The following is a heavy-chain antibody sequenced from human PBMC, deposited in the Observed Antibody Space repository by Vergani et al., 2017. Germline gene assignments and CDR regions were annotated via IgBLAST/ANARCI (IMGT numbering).Heavy chain of an antibody. V-gene: IGHV1-18*01. J-gene: IGHJ4*02. CDR2: ISAYNGNT. CDR3: ARVWGYDYVWGSHLHPGFDY. D-gene: IGHD3-16*02. Sequence: QVQLVQSGAEVKKPGASVKVSCKASGYTFTSYGISWVRQAPGQGLEWMGWISAYNGNTNYAQKLQGRVTMTTDTSTSTAYMELRSLRSDDTAVYYCARVWGYDYVWGSHLHPGFDYWGQGTLVTVSS. CDR1: GYTFTSYG.